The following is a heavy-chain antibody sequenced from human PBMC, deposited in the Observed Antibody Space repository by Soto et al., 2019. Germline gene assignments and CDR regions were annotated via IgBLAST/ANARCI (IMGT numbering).Heavy chain of an antibody. CDR1: GFTFRDYA. CDR2: IKWNGDVI. J-gene: IGHJ6*02. V-gene: IGHV3-9*01. CDR3: SKDIRLYDYGMDV. D-gene: IGHD3-16*01. Sequence: EVQLVESGGDLVQPGRSLRLSCAASGFTFRDYAMYWVRQAPGKGLEWVSGIKWNGDVIGYADSVKGRFTISRDNAKNSLYLQMNSLRAEDTALYYCSKDIRLYDYGMDVWGQGTTVTVSS.